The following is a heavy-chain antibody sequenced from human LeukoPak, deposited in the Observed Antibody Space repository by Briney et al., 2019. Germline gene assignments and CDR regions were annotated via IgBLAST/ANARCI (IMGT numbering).Heavy chain of an antibody. CDR1: GGSFSGYY. J-gene: IGHJ4*02. Sequence: SETLSLTRAVYGGSFSGYYWSWIRQPPGKGLEWIGEINHSGSTNYNPSLKSRVTISVDTSKNQFSLKLRSVTAADTAIYYCARGSVRYSGYDHLNYWGQGTLVTVSS. V-gene: IGHV4-34*01. D-gene: IGHD5-12*01. CDR3: ARGSVRYSGYDHLNY. CDR2: INHSGST.